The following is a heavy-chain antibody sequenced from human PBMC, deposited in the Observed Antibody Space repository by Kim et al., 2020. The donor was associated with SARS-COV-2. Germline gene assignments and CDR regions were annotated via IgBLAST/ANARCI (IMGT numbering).Heavy chain of an antibody. V-gene: IGHV3-7*05. D-gene: IGHD5-18*01. CDR1: GFTFSSYW. CDR2: INQDGSDK. J-gene: IGHJ4*02. Sequence: GGSLRLSCAASGFTFSSYWMTWVRQTPGKGLEWVANINQDGSDKYYVDSVKGRFTISRDNAKNSLYLQMNSLRADDTAVYHCARQWIQLWPPDYWGQGTLVTVSS. CDR3: ARQWIQLWPPDY.